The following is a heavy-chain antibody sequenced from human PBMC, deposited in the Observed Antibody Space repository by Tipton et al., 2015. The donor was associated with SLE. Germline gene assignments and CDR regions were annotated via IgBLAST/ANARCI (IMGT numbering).Heavy chain of an antibody. D-gene: IGHD2-15*01. J-gene: IGHJ6*03. CDR2: IYNSGIT. CDR1: VASINSSSYY. V-gene: IGHV4-61*02. CDR3: VKSVVVVSPRDYYYYMDV. Sequence: TLSLTCTVSVASINSSSYYWAWVRQPAGKGLEWIGLIYNSGITNYNPSLQSRVTLSVDMSKNQFSLRLSSVTAADTGVYYCVKSVVVVSPRDYYYYMDVWGKGTTVTVSS.